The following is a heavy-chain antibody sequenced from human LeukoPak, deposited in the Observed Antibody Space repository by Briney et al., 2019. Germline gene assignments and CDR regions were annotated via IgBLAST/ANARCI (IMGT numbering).Heavy chain of an antibody. J-gene: IGHJ4*02. V-gene: IGHV4-38-2*01. Sequence: PSETLSLTCAVSGYSIISGYYWGWIRQPPGKGLEWIGSIYHSGSTYFNPSLKIRVTISVDTSQNQFSLKLSSVTAAETAVYYCARKRIDYFDSSGYSGYFAYWGQGTLVTVSS. CDR3: ARKRIDYFDSSGYSGYFAY. D-gene: IGHD3-22*01. CDR2: IYHSGST. CDR1: GYSIISGYY.